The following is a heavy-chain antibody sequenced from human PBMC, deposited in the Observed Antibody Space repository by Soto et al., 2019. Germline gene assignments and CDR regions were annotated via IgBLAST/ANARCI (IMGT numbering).Heavy chain of an antibody. CDR2: IYYTGST. D-gene: IGHD4-17*01. Sequence: PSETLSLTCTVSGGSMSSNYWTWIRQSPGKGLEWIGYIYYTGSTKYNPSLKSRVTISLETSKNQFSLRLTSVTSADTAVYYCARGGSYGDFFDYWGQGAKLTVYS. J-gene: IGHJ4*02. CDR1: GGSMSSNY. CDR3: ARGGSYGDFFDY. V-gene: IGHV4-59*01.